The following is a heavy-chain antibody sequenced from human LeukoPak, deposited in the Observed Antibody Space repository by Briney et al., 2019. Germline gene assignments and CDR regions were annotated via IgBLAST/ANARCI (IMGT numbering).Heavy chain of an antibody. Sequence: PSQTLSLTCTVSGGSISSGDYYWSWIRQPPGKGLEWIGYIYYSGSTYYNPSLKSRVTISGDTSKNQFSLKLSSVTAADTAVYYCARVADYYYYYYMDVWGKGTTVTVSS. J-gene: IGHJ6*03. CDR2: IYYSGST. V-gene: IGHV4-30-4*08. CDR1: GGSISSGDYY. CDR3: ARVADYYYYYYMDV.